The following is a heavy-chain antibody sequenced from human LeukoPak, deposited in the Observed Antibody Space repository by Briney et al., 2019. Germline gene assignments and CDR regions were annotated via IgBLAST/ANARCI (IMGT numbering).Heavy chain of an antibody. D-gene: IGHD6-13*01. V-gene: IGHV3-33*01. CDR2: IWSDGSSK. Sequence: GRSLILSCAASGFTFSSYGMHWVRQAPGKGLEWVSVIWSDGSSKHYADSVKGRFTISRDNSKNTLYLQMSSLRAEDTALYYCARGQPPSYYDMDVWGQGTTVTVSS. CDR3: ARGQPPSYYDMDV. CDR1: GFTFSSYG. J-gene: IGHJ6*02.